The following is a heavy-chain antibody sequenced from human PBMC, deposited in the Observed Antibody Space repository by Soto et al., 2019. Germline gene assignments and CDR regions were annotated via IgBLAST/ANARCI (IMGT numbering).Heavy chain of an antibody. J-gene: IGHJ6*02. V-gene: IGHV1-2*04. CDR2: INPNSGGT. CDR1: GYTFTGYY. D-gene: IGHD1-20*01. Sequence: QVQLVQSGAEVKKPGASVKVSCKASGYTFTGYYMHWVRQAAGQGLEWMGWINPNSGGTNYAQKFQGWVTMTRDTSISTAYMELSRLRSDDTAVYYCAREVTGTTGYYYYGMDVWGQGTTVTVSS. CDR3: AREVTGTTGYYYYGMDV.